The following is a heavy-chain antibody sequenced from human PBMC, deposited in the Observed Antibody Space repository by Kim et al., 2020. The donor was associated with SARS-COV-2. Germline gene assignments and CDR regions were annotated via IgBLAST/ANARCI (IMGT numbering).Heavy chain of an antibody. CDR2: VNQDGREK. D-gene: IGHD3-10*01. V-gene: IGHV3-7*01. Sequence: GGSLRLSCEAFEFTFNSYWMNWVRQAPGKGPEWLANVNQDGREKHYVDSGKGRFTISRDNARNSLYLQMSSLRADDTAIYYCARDLGASGSLDFWGPGTLVSVSS. J-gene: IGHJ4*02. CDR1: EFTFNSYW. CDR3: ARDLGASGSLDF.